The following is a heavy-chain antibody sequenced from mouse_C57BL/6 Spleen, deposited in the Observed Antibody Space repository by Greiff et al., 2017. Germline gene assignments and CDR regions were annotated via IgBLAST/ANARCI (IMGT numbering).Heavy chain of an antibody. Sequence: EVMLVESGGGLVKPGGSLKLSCAASGFTFSSYAMSWVRQTPEKRLEWVATISDGGSYTYYPDNVKGRFTISRDNAKNNLYLQMSHLKSEDTAMYYCARGGDYEDWFACWGQGTLVTVSA. CDR1: GFTFSSYA. J-gene: IGHJ3*01. D-gene: IGHD2-4*01. CDR3: ARGGDYEDWFAC. V-gene: IGHV5-4*03. CDR2: ISDGGSYT.